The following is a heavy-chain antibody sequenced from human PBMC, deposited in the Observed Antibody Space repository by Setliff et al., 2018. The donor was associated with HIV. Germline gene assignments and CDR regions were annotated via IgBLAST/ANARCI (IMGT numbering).Heavy chain of an antibody. J-gene: IGHJ6*02. CDR3: ARGDGYRGNDAYYDSGMDV. V-gene: IGHV4-59*11. CDR2: IFYTGST. CDR1: GGSISGHY. Sequence: SETLSLTCTVSGGSISGHYWSWIRQPPGKGLEWIAYIFYTGSTNYNPSLKSRVTISVDTSKNQFFLKLRSVTAADTAVYYCARGDGYRGNDAYYDSGMDVWGQGITVTVSS. D-gene: IGHD5-12*01.